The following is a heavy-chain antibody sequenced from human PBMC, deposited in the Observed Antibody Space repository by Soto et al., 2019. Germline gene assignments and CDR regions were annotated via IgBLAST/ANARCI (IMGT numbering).Heavy chain of an antibody. V-gene: IGHV4-34*01. D-gene: IGHD2-2*01. CDR1: GGSFSGYY. J-gene: IGHJ6*02. CDR3: ARLRLTVVPAARKNYYYYYGMDV. CDR2: INHSGST. Sequence: SETLSLTCAVYGGSFSGYYWSWIRQPPGKGLEWIGEINHSGSTNYNPSLKSRVTISVDTSKNQFSLKLSSVTAADTAVYYCARLRLTVVPAARKNYYYYYGMDVWGQGTTVTVSS.